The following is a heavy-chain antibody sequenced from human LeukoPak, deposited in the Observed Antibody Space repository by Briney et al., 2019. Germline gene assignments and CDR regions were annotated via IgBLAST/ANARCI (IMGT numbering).Heavy chain of an antibody. V-gene: IGHV3-21*01. D-gene: IGHD3-16*01. Sequence: GGSLRLSCVASGFSFSSYNMNWVRQAPGKGLEWVSSISRSASNIYYADSVKGRFTISRDNAKDSFYLQMNSLRAEDTAVFYCARDPEGFGATYFDYWGQGTLVTVSS. CDR3: ARDPEGFGATYFDY. J-gene: IGHJ4*02. CDR2: ISRSASNI. CDR1: GFSFSSYN.